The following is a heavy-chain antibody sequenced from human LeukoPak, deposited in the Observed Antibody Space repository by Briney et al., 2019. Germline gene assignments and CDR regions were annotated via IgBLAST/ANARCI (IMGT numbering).Heavy chain of an antibody. D-gene: IGHD3-22*01. J-gene: IGHJ6*02. CDR3: ARGPYYYDSSGYNPYYYYYYGMDV. CDR1: GGSISSYY. CDR2: IYYSGST. Sequence: SETLSLTCTVSGGSISSYYWSWIRQPPGKGLEWIRYIYYSGSTNYNPSLKSRVTISVDTSKNQFSLKLSSVTAADTAVYYCARGPYYYDSSGYNPYYYYYYGMDVWGQGTTVTVSS. V-gene: IGHV4-59*01.